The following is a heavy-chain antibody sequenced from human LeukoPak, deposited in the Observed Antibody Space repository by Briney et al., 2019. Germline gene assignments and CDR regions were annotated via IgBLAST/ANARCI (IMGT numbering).Heavy chain of an antibody. D-gene: IGHD1-1*01. CDR3: ATELERRFTYYYYGMDV. V-gene: IGHV3-30-3*01. CDR2: ISYDGSNK. CDR1: GFTFSSYA. J-gene: IGHJ6*02. Sequence: GGSLRPSCAASGFTFSSYAMHWVRQAPGKGLEWVAVISYDGSNKYYADSVKGRFTISRDNSKNTLYLQMNSLRAEDTAVYYCATELERRFTYYYYGMDVRGQGTTVTVSS.